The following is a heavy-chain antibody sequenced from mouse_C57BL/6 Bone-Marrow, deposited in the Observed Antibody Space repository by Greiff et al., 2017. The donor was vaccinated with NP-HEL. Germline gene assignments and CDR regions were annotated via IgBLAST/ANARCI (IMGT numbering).Heavy chain of an antibody. Sequence: VKLVESGAELVRPGASVTLSCKASGYTFTDYEMHWVKQTPVHGLEWIGAIDPETGGTAYNQKFKGKAILTADKSSSTAYIELRSLTSEDSAVYYCTKDDGYWGQGTTLTVSS. J-gene: IGHJ2*01. D-gene: IGHD2-12*01. CDR1: GYTFTDYE. V-gene: IGHV1-15*01. CDR3: TKDDGY. CDR2: IDPETGGT.